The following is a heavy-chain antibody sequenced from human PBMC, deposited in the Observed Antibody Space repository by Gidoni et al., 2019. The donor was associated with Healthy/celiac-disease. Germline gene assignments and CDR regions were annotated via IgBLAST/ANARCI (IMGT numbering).Heavy chain of an antibody. CDR3: ARDVGAVAGTLAFDI. CDR2: IKQDGSEK. V-gene: IGHV3-7*01. CDR1: GFTLSSYW. J-gene: IGHJ3*02. Sequence: EVQLVESGGGLVQPGGSLRLSCAASGFTLSSYWMSWVRQAPGKGREWVANIKQDGSEKYYVDSVKGRFTISRDNAKNSLYLQMNSLRAEDTAVYYCARDVGAVAGTLAFDIWGQGTMVTVSS. D-gene: IGHD6-19*01.